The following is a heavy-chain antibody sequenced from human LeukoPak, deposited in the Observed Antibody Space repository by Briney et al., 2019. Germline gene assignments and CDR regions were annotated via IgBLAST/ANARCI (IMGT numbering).Heavy chain of an antibody. Sequence: ASVKVSCKVSGYTLTELSMHWVRQAPGKGLEWMGGFDPEDGETIYAQKFQGRVTMTEDTSTDTAYMELSSLRSEDTAVYYCATVTVRGVMTVYFDYWGQGTLVTVSS. D-gene: IGHD3-10*01. J-gene: IGHJ4*02. CDR1: GYTLTELS. CDR3: ATVTVRGVMTVYFDY. CDR2: FDPEDGET. V-gene: IGHV1-24*01.